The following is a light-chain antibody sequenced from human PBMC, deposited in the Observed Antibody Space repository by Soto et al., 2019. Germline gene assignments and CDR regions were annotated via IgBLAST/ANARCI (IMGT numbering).Light chain of an antibody. Sequence: EIVLTQSPATLSLSPGERATLSCRASQSVSSYLAGYQQKRGQAPRLLIYDASNRATGIPARFSGSGSGTDFTLTISSLEPEDFAVYYCQQRSNWLTFGGGTKVEIK. CDR3: QQRSNWLT. V-gene: IGKV3-11*01. J-gene: IGKJ4*01. CDR1: QSVSSY. CDR2: DAS.